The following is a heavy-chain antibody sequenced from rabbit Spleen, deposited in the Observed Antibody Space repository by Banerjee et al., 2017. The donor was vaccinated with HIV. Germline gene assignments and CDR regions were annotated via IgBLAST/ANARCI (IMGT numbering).Heavy chain of an antibody. J-gene: IGHJ4*01. Sequence: QQQLEESGGGLVKPGGTLTLTCKASGIAFSSGFWICWVRQAPGKGLEWIACINGDSGSAYYASWAKGRFTISKTSSTTVTLQMTSLTAADTATYFCTIYSGGGIEGFYLWGPGTLVTVS. CDR2: INGDSGSA. D-gene: IGHD4-1*01. CDR1: GIAFSSGFW. CDR3: TIYSGGGIEGFYL. V-gene: IGHV1S45*01.